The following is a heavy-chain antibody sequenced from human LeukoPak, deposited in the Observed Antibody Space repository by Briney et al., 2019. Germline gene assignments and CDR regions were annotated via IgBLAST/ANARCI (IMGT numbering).Heavy chain of an antibody. V-gene: IGHV3-53*01. CDR2: IYSGGKT. Sequence: GGSLRLSCAASGFNVSSNYMSWVRQAPGKGLEWVPVIYSGGKTFYADPVKGRFTSSRDNSKNRLYLQMNSLRAEDTAVYYCARGLDYGSGSTVEGHWGQGTLVTVSS. J-gene: IGHJ4*02. CDR3: ARGLDYGSGSTVEGH. CDR1: GFNVSSNY. D-gene: IGHD3-10*01.